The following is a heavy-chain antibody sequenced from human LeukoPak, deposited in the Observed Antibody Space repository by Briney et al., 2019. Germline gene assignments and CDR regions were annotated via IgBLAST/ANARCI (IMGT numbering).Heavy chain of an antibody. Sequence: PGGSLRLSCAASGFTFSSYSMNWVRQAPGKGLEWVSSISSSSSYIYYADSVKGRFTISRDNAKNSLYLQMNSPRAEDTAVYYCARDQVPHGGGRGPFDYWGQGTLVTVSS. J-gene: IGHJ4*02. CDR2: ISSSSSYI. CDR3: ARDQVPHGGGRGPFDY. D-gene: IGHD3-16*01. CDR1: GFTFSSYS. V-gene: IGHV3-21*01.